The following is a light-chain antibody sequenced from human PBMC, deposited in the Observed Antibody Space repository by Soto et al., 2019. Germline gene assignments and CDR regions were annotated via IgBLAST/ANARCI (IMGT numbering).Light chain of an antibody. Sequence: EIVLTQSPATLSLSPGERATLSCRASQSVSSYLAWYQQKPGQAPRLLIYDASNRATGIPARFSGSGSGTDFTLTISSQEPEDFAVYYCQQHSNWPPITFGQGTRLEIK. CDR3: QQHSNWPPIT. CDR2: DAS. J-gene: IGKJ5*01. V-gene: IGKV3-11*01. CDR1: QSVSSY.